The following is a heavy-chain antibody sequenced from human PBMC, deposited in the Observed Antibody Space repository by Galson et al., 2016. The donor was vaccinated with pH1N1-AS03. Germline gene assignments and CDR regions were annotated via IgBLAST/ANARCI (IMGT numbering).Heavy chain of an antibody. CDR1: GFSFSSYS. Sequence: SLRLSCAASGFSFSSYSMSWVRQAPGKGLEWVSAISDGGVTTYYADSVRGRFTISRDNSKKTLSLQMNGLRAEDTALYYCAREDNFGSGGFLSYDYWGLGILVTVSS. V-gene: IGHV3-23*01. CDR2: ISDGGVTT. D-gene: IGHD2-15*01. CDR3: AREDNFGSGGFLSYDY. J-gene: IGHJ4*02.